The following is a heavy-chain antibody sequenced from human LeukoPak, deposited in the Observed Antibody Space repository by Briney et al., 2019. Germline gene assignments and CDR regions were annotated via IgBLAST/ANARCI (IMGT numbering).Heavy chain of an antibody. V-gene: IGHV1-2*02. CDR3: ARPSGGSYFLSFDY. Sequence: GASVKVSCKASGYTFTGYYMHWVRQAPGQGLEWMGWINPNSGGTNYAQKFQGRVTMTRDTSISTAYMELSRLRSDDTAVYYCARPSGGSYFLSFDYWGQGTLVTVSS. CDR2: INPNSGGT. CDR1: GYTFTGYY. D-gene: IGHD1-26*01. J-gene: IGHJ4*02.